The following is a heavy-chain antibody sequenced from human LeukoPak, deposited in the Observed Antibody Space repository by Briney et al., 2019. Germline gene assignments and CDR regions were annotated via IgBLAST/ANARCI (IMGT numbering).Heavy chain of an antibody. V-gene: IGHV3-23*01. J-gene: IGHJ4*02. D-gene: IGHD2-15*01. CDR1: GFTFSSYA. CDR3: AKDLGGVVVGATSDFDY. Sequence: GGSLRLSCAASGFTFSSYAMSWVRQAPGKGLEWVSAISGSGGSTYYADSVKGRFTISRDNSKNTVYLQMNSLRAEDTAMYYCAKDLGGVVVGATSDFDYWGQGTLVTVSS. CDR2: ISGSGGST.